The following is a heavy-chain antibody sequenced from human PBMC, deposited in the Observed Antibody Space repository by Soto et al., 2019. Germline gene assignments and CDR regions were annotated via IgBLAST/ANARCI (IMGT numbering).Heavy chain of an antibody. J-gene: IGHJ6*02. CDR2: IIPIFGST. V-gene: IGHV1-69*12. Sequence: QVQLVQSGAEVKKPGSSVKVSCKASGGTFSSYAIGWVRQAPGQGLEWMGGIIPIFGSTNYAQKFQGRVAXTADESTSTAYMELSSLRSEDTAVYYCARGGLRFLDCAMDVWGQGTTVTVSS. CDR1: GGTFSSYA. D-gene: IGHD3-3*01. CDR3: ARGGLRFLDCAMDV.